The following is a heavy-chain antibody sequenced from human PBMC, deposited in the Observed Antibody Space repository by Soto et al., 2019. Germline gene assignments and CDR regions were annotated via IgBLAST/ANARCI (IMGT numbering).Heavy chain of an antibody. D-gene: IGHD3-10*01. CDR3: AGYMVRGVIAFDI. J-gene: IGHJ3*02. CDR1: GGSISSYY. Sequence: SETLSLTCTVSGGSISSYYWSWIRQPPGKGLEWIGYIYYSGSTNYNPSLKSRVTISVDTSKNQFSLKLSSVTAADTAVYYCAGYMVRGVIAFDIWGQGTMVTVSS. V-gene: IGHV4-59*01. CDR2: IYYSGST.